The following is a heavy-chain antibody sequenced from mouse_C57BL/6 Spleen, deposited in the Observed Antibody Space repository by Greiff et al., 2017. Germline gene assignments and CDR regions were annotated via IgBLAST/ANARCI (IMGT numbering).Heavy chain of an antibody. Sequence: QVQLQQPGAELVKPGASVQLSCKASGYTFTSYWMHWVKQRPGQGLEWIGMIHPNSGSTNYNEKFKSKATLTVDKSSSTAYMQLSSLTSEDSAVYYCARGTTVVEAFAYWGQGTLVTVSA. V-gene: IGHV1-64*01. D-gene: IGHD1-1*01. CDR3: ARGTTVVEAFAY. CDR1: GYTFTSYW. CDR2: IHPNSGST. J-gene: IGHJ3*01.